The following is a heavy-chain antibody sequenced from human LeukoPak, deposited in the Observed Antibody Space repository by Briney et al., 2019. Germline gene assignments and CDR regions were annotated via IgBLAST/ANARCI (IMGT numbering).Heavy chain of an antibody. Sequence: GESLRLSRAAPGFTFSNYGMHWVRQAPGKGLEWVAFIRYDGSNKSYADSVKGRFTISRDNSKNTLYLQMNSLRAEDTAVYYCARARKSGGITMIRGVKDRGWFDPWGQGTLVTVSS. V-gene: IGHV3-30*02. CDR2: IRYDGSNK. CDR1: GFTFSNYG. D-gene: IGHD3-10*01. J-gene: IGHJ5*02. CDR3: ARARKSGGITMIRGVKDRGWFDP.